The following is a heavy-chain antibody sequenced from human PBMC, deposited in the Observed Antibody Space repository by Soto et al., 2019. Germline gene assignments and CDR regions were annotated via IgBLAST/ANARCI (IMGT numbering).Heavy chain of an antibody. CDR2: KSFDGRE. J-gene: IGHJ4*02. Sequence: QVQLVESGGAVVQSGRSLRLSCTASGFTFSSFGMHWVRQTPDKGLEWVAVKSFDGREEYADSVKGRFTISRDNSKNTLYLQMNSLRTEDSATYYCAREITSSSAFWGQGTLVTDTS. CDR1: GFTFSSFG. CDR3: AREITSSSAF. D-gene: IGHD6-6*01. V-gene: IGHV3-30*03.